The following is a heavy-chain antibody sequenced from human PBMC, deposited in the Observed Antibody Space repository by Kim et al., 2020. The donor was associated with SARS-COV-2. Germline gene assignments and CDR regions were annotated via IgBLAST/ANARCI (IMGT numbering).Heavy chain of an antibody. CDR1: GYTFTSYY. CDR3: AREASYDSSGRYYYYYGMDV. Sequence: ASVKVSCKASGYTFTSYYMHWVRQAPGQGLEWMGIINPSGGSTSYAQKFQGRVTMTRDTSTSTVYMELSSLRSEDTAVYYCAREASYDSSGRYYYYYGMDVWGQGTTVTVSS. D-gene: IGHD3-22*01. V-gene: IGHV1-46*01. CDR2: INPSGGST. J-gene: IGHJ6*02.